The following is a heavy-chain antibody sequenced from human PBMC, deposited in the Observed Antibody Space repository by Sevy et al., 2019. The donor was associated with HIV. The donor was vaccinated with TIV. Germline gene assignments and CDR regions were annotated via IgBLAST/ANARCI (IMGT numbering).Heavy chain of an antibody. D-gene: IGHD3-22*01. J-gene: IGHJ4*02. CDR1: GSTLTKLS. V-gene: IGHV1-24*01. Sequence: ASVKVSCKVSGSTLTKLSMHWVRQVPGKGLEWMVSFDPEDGETIYAGKFQGRVTMTEDTSTDTAYMVLRSLGSEDTAVYYCATTKDYYDSSGSPFDYWGQGTLVTVSS. CDR2: FDPEDGET. CDR3: ATTKDYYDSSGSPFDY.